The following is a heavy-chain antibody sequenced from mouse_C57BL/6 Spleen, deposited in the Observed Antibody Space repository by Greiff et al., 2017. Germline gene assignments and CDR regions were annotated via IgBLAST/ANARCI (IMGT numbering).Heavy chain of an antibody. CDR1: GFTFSDYG. CDR2: ISSGSSTI. CDR3: ARKDYDGLYYYAMDY. V-gene: IGHV5-17*01. Sequence: VQLKQSGGGLVKPGGSLKLSCAASGFTFSDYGMHWVRQAPEKGLEWVAYISSGSSTIYYADTVKGRFTISRDNAKNTLFLQMTSLRSEDTAMYYCARKDYDGLYYYAMDYWGQGTSVTVSS. J-gene: IGHJ4*01. D-gene: IGHD2-4*01.